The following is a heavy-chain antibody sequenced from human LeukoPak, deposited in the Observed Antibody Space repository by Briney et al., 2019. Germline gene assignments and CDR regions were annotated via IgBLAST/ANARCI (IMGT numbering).Heavy chain of an antibody. CDR3: AKVKGGSGYDLWYFDY. D-gene: IGHD5-12*01. Sequence: GGSLRLSCAASGFTFSSYEMNWVRQAPGKGLEWVSYISSSGSTIYYADSVKGRFTISRDNSKNTLYLQMNSLRPEDTAVYYCAKVKGGSGYDLWYFDYWGQGILVTVSS. CDR1: GFTFSSYE. CDR2: ISSSGSTI. V-gene: IGHV3-48*03. J-gene: IGHJ4*02.